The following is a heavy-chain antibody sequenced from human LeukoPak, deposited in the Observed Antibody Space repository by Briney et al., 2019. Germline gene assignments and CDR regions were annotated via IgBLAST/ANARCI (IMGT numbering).Heavy chain of an antibody. D-gene: IGHD5-12*01. CDR1: GLTFSNSW. Sequence: GGSLRLSCEASGLTFSNSWMHWVRQIPGKGLVWVSRMYGDMRDISYADSVKGRFTISRDNTKNTVYLQMNSLRGEDTAVYYCARDLGLRGSTWGQGTLVTVSS. CDR2: MYGDMRDI. J-gene: IGHJ5*02. CDR3: ARDLGLRGST. V-gene: IGHV3-74*01.